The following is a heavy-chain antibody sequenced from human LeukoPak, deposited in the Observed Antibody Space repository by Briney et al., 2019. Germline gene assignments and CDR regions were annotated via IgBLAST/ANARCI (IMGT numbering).Heavy chain of an antibody. J-gene: IGHJ4*02. CDR1: GGSISRGGYY. Sequence: PSGTLSRTCTVSGGSISRGGYYWSWIRQPPGKGLEWIGYIYHSGSTYYNPSLKSRVTISVDRSKNQFSLKLSSVTAADTALYYCAKDRPQYCSSVSCYVFDYWGQGTLVTVSS. D-gene: IGHD2-2*01. CDR2: IYHSGST. V-gene: IGHV4-30-2*01. CDR3: AKDRPQYCSSVSCYVFDY.